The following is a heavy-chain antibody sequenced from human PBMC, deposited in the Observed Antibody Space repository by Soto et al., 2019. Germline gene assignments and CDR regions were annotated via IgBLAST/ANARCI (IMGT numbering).Heavy chain of an antibody. J-gene: IGHJ4*02. CDR3: ARKGSLYSSGWLFDY. Sequence: PVGSLRLSCAASGFTFSSYSMNWVRQAPGKGLEWVSSISSISSYIYYADSVKGRFTISRDNAKNSLYLQMNSLRAEDTAVYYCARKGSLYSSGWLFDYWGQGTLVTVSS. CDR2: ISSISSYI. V-gene: IGHV3-21*01. D-gene: IGHD6-19*01. CDR1: GFTFSSYS.